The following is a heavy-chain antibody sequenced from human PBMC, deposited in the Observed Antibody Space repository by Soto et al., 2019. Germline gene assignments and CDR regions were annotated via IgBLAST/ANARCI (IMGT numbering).Heavy chain of an antibody. CDR3: ARMFGFSYGPANRGMDV. Sequence: QVQLVESGEAGARPGSPWSWSVQPPGSHPVSYPFHGVRQGQGKGLEWVPAISSVGTEKHYADSVKGRFTISRDNSKNTLSLQLNSLRTEDTAVYYCARMFGFSYGPANRGMDVWGQGTTVTVSS. CDR2: ISSVGTEK. D-gene: IGHD5-18*01. J-gene: IGHJ6*02. V-gene: IGHV3-30*04. CDR1: GSHPVSYP.